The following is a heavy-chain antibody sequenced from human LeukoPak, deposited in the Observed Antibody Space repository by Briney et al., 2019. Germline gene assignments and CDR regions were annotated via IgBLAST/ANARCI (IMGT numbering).Heavy chain of an antibody. Sequence: PGGSLRLSCAASGFTVSSYWMSWVRQTPGKGLEWVANIKQDGSEQYYVDSMTGRFTVSRDNAKNSLSLQLNSLSADDTAVYYCARNSGWSVDYWGQGALVTVSS. D-gene: IGHD6-19*01. CDR2: IKQDGSEQ. CDR3: ARNSGWSVDY. CDR1: GFTVSSYW. V-gene: IGHV3-7*01. J-gene: IGHJ4*02.